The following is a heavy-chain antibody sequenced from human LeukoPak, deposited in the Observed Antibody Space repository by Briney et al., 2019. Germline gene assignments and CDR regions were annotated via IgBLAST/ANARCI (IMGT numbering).Heavy chain of an antibody. V-gene: IGHV4-34*01. J-gene: IGHJ4*02. D-gene: IGHD1-26*01. Sequence: PSETLSLTCAVYGGSFSGYYWSWIRQPPGKGLEWIGEINHSGSTNYNPSLKSRVTISVDTSKNQFSLKLSSVTAADTAVYYCARGAGRELPRWEKYYFDYWGQGALVTVSS. CDR2: INHSGST. CDR1: GGSFSGYY. CDR3: ARGAGRELPRWEKYYFDY.